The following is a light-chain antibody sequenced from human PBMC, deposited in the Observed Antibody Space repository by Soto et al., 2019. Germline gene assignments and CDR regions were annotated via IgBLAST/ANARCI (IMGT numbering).Light chain of an antibody. Sequence: EVVLTQSPGTLSLSPGERATLSCRASQSIINNYLAWYQQRPGQAPRLLIYGSSDRATGIPGRFSGSVSGTDFTLTRSRLEPEDFAVYACHQYGSSPAYTFGQGTKVEI. CDR1: QSIINNY. CDR2: GSS. CDR3: HQYGSSPAYT. J-gene: IGKJ2*01. V-gene: IGKV3-20*01.